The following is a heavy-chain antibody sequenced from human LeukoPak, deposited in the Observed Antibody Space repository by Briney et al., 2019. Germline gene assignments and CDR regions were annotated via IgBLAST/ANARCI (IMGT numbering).Heavy chain of an antibody. D-gene: IGHD3-22*01. V-gene: IGHV4-59*12. J-gene: IGHJ4*02. CDR1: GGPIRSYY. Sequence: SETLSLTCSVSGGPIRSYYWSWLRQPPGKGLEGKGLEWIGYIYYGGSTSGSTNYNPSLKSRVIISVDTSKNQLSLKLNSVTAADTAVYYCARGEDYYDQWYFDYWGQGTLVTVSS. CDR2: IYYGGSTSGST. CDR3: ARGEDYYDQWYFDY.